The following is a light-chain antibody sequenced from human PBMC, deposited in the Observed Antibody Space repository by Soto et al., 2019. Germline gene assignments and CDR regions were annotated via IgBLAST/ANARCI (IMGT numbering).Light chain of an antibody. CDR1: QDIRND. Sequence: AIQMTQSPSSLSASIGDRVTITCRASQDIRNDLGWYQQKPGKTPKLLIFAASRLQSGVPSRFSGSGSGTDFTLTISSLQPEDFATYYCLQDFNYPWTFGQGTKLEIE. CDR2: AAS. CDR3: LQDFNYPWT. V-gene: IGKV1-6*01. J-gene: IGKJ1*01.